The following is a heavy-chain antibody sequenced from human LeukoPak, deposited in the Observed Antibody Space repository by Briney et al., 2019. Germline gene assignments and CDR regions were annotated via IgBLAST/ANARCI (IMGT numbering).Heavy chain of an antibody. D-gene: IGHD4-23*01. V-gene: IGHV3-11*04. J-gene: IGHJ4*02. CDR2: ISSSGSTI. CDR1: GFTFIDYN. Sequence: GGSLRLSFAASGFTFIDYNMSWIRQAPGKGLEWVSYISSSGSTIYYADSVKGRFTISRDNAKNSLYLQMNSLRDEDTAVYYCARGRPHGNDYWGQGTLVTVSS. CDR3: ARGRPHGNDY.